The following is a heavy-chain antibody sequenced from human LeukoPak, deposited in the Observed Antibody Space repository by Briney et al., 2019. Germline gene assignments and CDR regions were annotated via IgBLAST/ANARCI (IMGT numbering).Heavy chain of an antibody. D-gene: IGHD5-12*01. V-gene: IGHV5-51*01. J-gene: IGHJ4*02. CDR3: ARRDLGGYDFAYFDY. CDR1: GYTFSDYW. Sequence: GESLQISCKGSGYTFSDYWIAWVRQMPGKGLEWMGITFPHDSDTRYSPPFQGQVTISADKSISTAYLQWSSLKASDTAIYYCARRDLGGYDFAYFDYWGQGTLVTVSS. CDR2: TFPHDSDT.